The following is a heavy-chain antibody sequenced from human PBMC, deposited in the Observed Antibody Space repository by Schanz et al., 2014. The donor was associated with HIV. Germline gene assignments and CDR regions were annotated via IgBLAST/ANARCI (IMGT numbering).Heavy chain of an antibody. J-gene: IGHJ4*02. CDR1: GFTFSNYG. CDR2: IWYDGSNK. Sequence: QLVLVESGGGLVKPGGSLRLSCAASGFTFSNYGMHWVRQAPGKGLEWVAVIWYDGSNKYYADSVKGRFTISRDNSKNTLYLQMNSLRAEDTAVYYCARDRYRNGYFDYWGQGTLVTVSS. V-gene: IGHV3-33*01. CDR3: ARDRYRNGYFDY. D-gene: IGHD1-1*01.